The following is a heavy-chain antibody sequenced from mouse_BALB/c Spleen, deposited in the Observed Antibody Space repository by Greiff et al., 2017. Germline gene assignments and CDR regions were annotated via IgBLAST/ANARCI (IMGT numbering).Heavy chain of an antibody. Sequence: QVQLQQSGPGLVAPSQSLSITCTVSGFSLTSYGVHWVRQPPGKGLEWLGVIWAGGSTNYNSALMSRLSISKDNSKSQVFLKMNSLQTDDTAMYYCARGNGHYGSSRGAWFAYWGQGTLVTVSA. CDR3: ARGNGHYGSSRGAWFAY. CDR1: GFSLTSYG. J-gene: IGHJ3*01. V-gene: IGHV2-9*02. D-gene: IGHD1-1*01. CDR2: IWAGGST.